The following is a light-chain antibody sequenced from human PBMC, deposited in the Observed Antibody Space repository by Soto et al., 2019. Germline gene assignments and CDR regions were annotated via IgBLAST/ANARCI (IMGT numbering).Light chain of an antibody. Sequence: IWMTQSSSLLSASTGDRFTISCRMSQGISSYLAWYQQKPGKAPELLIYAASTLQSGVPSRFSGSGSATEFTLTISSLQPDDFTTYYCQHSKSYSEAFGQGAKVAI. CDR1: QGISSY. CDR3: QHSKSYSEA. J-gene: IGKJ1*01. V-gene: IGKV1D-8*02. CDR2: AAS.